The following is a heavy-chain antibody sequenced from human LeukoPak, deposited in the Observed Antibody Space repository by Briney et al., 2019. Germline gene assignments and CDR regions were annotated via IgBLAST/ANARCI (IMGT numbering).Heavy chain of an antibody. CDR3: ARDSSNGYFDY. J-gene: IGHJ4*02. D-gene: IGHD6-19*01. V-gene: IGHV4-61*02. Sequence: SETLSLTCTVSGGSISSGSYYWSWIRQPAGKGLEWIGRIYTSGSTNYNPSLKSRVTIPVDTSKNQFSLKLSSVTAADTAVYYCARDSSNGYFDYWGQGTLVTVSS. CDR2: IYTSGST. CDR1: GGSISSGSYY.